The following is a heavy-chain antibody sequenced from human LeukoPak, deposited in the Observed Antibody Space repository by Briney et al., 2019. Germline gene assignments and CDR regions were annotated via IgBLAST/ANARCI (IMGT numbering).Heavy chain of an antibody. D-gene: IGHD2-15*01. J-gene: IGHJ4*02. CDR3: ARDSCSGGSCYFDY. Sequence: ASVKVSCKASGYTFTSYGISWVRQAPGQGHEWKGWISAYNGNTNYAQKLQGRVTMTTDTPTSTAYMELRSLRSDDTAVYYCARDSCSGGSCYFDYWGQGTLVTVSS. CDR1: GYTFTSYG. CDR2: ISAYNGNT. V-gene: IGHV1-18*01.